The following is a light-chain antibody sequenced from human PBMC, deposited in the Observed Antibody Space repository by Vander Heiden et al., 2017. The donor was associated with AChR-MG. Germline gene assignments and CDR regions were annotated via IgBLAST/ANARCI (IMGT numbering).Light chain of an antibody. V-gene: IGLV3-19*01. CDR3: NSRDSSGNHLV. CDR2: GKN. CDR1: SLRSYY. Sequence: SSELTQDPAVSVALGQTAMITCQGDSLRSYYASWYQQKPGQAPVLVIYGKNNRPSGIPDRFSGSSSGNTASLTITGAQAEDETDYYCNSRDSSGNHLVFGTGTKVTVL. J-gene: IGLJ1*01.